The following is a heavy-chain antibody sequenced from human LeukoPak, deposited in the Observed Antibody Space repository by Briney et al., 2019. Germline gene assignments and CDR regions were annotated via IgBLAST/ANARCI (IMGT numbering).Heavy chain of an antibody. CDR2: ISGSGGST. D-gene: IGHD3-22*01. V-gene: IGHV3-23*01. Sequence: GGSLRLSCAASGFTLSSYAMSWVRQAPGKGLEWVSAISGSGGSTYYADSVKGRFTISRDNSKNTLYLQMNSLRAEDTAVYYCAKASAMIVVVSKHFDYWGQGTLVTVSS. CDR1: GFTLSSYA. J-gene: IGHJ4*02. CDR3: AKASAMIVVVSKHFDY.